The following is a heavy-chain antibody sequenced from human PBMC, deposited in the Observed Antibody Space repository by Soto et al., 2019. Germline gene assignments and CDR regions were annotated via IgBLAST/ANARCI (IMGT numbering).Heavy chain of an antibody. Sequence: SETLSLTCTVSGDSISSGDYYWTWFRQSPGKGPEWIGYIYYSGSTHYNPSLKSRLTMSVDTSKSQFSLKLSSVTAADTAVYYCARVPNYYDTSGYVYWGQGTLVPVSS. J-gene: IGHJ4*02. CDR1: GDSISSGDYY. V-gene: IGHV4-30-4*01. CDR3: ARVPNYYDTSGYVY. CDR2: IYYSGST. D-gene: IGHD3-22*01.